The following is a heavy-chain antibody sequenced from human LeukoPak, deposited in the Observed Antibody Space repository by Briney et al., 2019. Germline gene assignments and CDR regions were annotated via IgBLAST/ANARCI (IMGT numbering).Heavy chain of an antibody. J-gene: IGHJ3*02. D-gene: IGHD6-13*01. CDR1: GYTFTSYD. V-gene: IGHV1-8*03. CDR3: VRSAPPAGTSTFDI. CDR2: MNPNRGNT. Sequence: ASVKVSCKASGYTFTSYDINRVRQATGQGREWRGWMNPNRGNTGHEQKFQGRVTITRNTSIRTGYMEMCRLRSEETGADYCVRSAPPAGTSTFDIWGQGTMVTVSS.